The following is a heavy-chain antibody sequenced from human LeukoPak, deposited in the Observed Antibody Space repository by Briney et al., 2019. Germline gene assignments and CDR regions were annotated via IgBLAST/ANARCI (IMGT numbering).Heavy chain of an antibody. CDR1: GFVASSNY. CDR3: ATGGRSGVAFES. J-gene: IGHJ4*02. D-gene: IGHD2-15*01. CDR2: IYSGGST. V-gene: IGHV3-53*01. Sequence: GGSLRLSCAASGFVASSNYMSWVRQAPGKGLEWVSLIYSGGSTYYADSVMGRSTISRDKSNNTLYLQMNSLRAEDTAVYYCATGGRSGVAFESWGQGTLVTVSS.